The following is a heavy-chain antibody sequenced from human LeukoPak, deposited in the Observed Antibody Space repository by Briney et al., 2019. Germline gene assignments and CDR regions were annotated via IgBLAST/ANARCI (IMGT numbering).Heavy chain of an antibody. D-gene: IGHD6-13*01. J-gene: IGHJ4*02. CDR2: ISSSSSYI. CDR1: GFTFSSYS. V-gene: IGHV3-21*01. CDR3: AVFKAAAGTR. Sequence: GGSLRLSCAASGFTFSSYSVNWVRQAPGKGLEWVSSISSSSSYIYYADSVKGRFTISRDNAKNSLYLQMNSLRGEDTAVYYCAVFKAAAGTRWGQGTLVTVSS.